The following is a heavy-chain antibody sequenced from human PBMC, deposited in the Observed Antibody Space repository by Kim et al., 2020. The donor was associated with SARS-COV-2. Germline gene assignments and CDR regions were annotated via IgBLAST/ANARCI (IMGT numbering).Heavy chain of an antibody. CDR3: ARHGVDSSGYSPVDY. D-gene: IGHD3-22*01. V-gene: IGHV4-59*08. J-gene: IGHJ4*02. Sequence: PSLKSRVTISVTTYKNQFSLKLSAVTAADTAVYYCARHGVDSSGYSPVDYWGQGTLVTVSS.